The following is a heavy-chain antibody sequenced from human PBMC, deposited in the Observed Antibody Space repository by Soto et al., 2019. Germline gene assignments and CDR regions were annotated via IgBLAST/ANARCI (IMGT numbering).Heavy chain of an antibody. D-gene: IGHD3-22*01. CDR2: IIPIFGTA. CDR1: GGTFSSYA. CDR3: PGAWPGYDSSEREPWVDP. V-gene: IGHV1-69*12. J-gene: IGHJ5*02. Sequence: QVQLVQSGAEVKKPGSSVKVSCKASGGTFSSYAISWVRQAPGQGLEWMGGIIPIFGTANYAQKFQGRVTITADEPTSTAYMEVSSLRAEDTAVYDCPGAWPGYDSSEREPWVDPWGQGTLVTVSS.